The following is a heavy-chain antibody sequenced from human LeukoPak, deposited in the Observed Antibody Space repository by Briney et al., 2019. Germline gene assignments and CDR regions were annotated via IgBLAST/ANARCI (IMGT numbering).Heavy chain of an antibody. J-gene: IGHJ4*02. CDR3: ANTGYSSSRYSCLDY. CDR1: GFTFSSYA. V-gene: IGHV3-23*01. Sequence: GGSLRLSCAASGFTFSSYAMSWVRQAPGKGLEWVSAISGSGGSTYYADSVKGRFTISRDNSKNTLYLQMNSLRAEDTAVYYCANTGYSSSRYSCLDYWGQGTLVTVSS. D-gene: IGHD6-13*01. CDR2: ISGSGGST.